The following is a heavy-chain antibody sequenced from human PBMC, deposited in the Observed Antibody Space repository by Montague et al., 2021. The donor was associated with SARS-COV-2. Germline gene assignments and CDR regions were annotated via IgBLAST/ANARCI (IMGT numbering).Heavy chain of an antibody. CDR3: ARAQMAVTEYYPDY. V-gene: IGHV4-39*01. CDR2: IYYSGTT. CDR1: GGSISSSSHY. D-gene: IGHD2/OR15-2a*01. Sequence: SETLSLTCSVSGGSISSSSHYWAWIRQPLGRRLEWIGTIYYSGTTLYHPSLKSRITMSVDTSDNQFSLQLNSVSATDTAIYYCARAQMAVTEYYPDYWGQGLLVTVSS. J-gene: IGHJ4*02.